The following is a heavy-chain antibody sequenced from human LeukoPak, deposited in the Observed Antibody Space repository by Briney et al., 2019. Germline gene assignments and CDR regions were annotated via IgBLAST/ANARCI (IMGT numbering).Heavy chain of an antibody. Sequence: SETLSLTCTVSGGSISNYYWSWIRQPPGRGLEWIGYIYYSGSTNYNPSLKSRVTISVDTSKNQFSLKLNSVTAADTAMYYCARDGTALEYFQHWGQGTLVTVSS. D-gene: IGHD5-18*01. CDR3: ARDGTALEYFQH. J-gene: IGHJ1*01. CDR1: GGSISNYY. V-gene: IGHV4-59*12. CDR2: IYYSGST.